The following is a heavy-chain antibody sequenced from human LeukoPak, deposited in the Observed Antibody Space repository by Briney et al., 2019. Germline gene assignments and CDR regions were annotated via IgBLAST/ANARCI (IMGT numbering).Heavy chain of an antibody. CDR2: NSGGST. V-gene: IGHV3-23*01. D-gene: IGHD3-10*01. Sequence: GGSLRLSCAASGFTFSSYVMSNSGGSTYYADSVKGRFIISRDNSRNMLYLQMNSLRAEDTAVYYCAGASDYYGSGSYDNYWGQGTLVTVSS. J-gene: IGHJ4*02. CDR3: AGASDYYGSGSYDNY. CDR1: GFTFSSYV.